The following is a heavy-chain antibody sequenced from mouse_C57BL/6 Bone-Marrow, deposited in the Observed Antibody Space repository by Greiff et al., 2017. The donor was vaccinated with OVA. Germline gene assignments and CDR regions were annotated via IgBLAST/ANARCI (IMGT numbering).Heavy chain of an antibody. V-gene: IGHV1-19*01. D-gene: IGHD2-3*01. CDR1: GYTFTDYY. CDR3: ARWLPDY. CDR2: INPYNGGT. Sequence: VQLKESGPVLVKPGASVKMSCKASGYTFTDYYMNWVKQSHGKSLEWIGVINPYNGGTSYNQKFKGKATLTVDKSSSTAYMELNSLTSEDSAVYYCARWLPDYWGQGTTLTVSS. J-gene: IGHJ2*01.